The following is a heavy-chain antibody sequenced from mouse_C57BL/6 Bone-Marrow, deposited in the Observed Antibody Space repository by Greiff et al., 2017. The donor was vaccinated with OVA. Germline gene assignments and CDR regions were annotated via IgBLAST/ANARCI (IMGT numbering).Heavy chain of an antibody. CDR2: IWSGGST. V-gene: IGHV2-2*01. CDR1: GFSLTSYG. J-gene: IGHJ1*03. Sequence: QVQLQQSGPGLVQPSQSLSITCTVSGFSLTSYGVHWVRQSPGKGLEWLGVIWSGGSTDYTAAFISRLSISKDNSKSQFFFKMNSLQADDTAIYYCARKTATYGSSPYWYFDVWGTGTTVTVSS. CDR3: ARKTATYGSSPYWYFDV. D-gene: IGHD1-1*01.